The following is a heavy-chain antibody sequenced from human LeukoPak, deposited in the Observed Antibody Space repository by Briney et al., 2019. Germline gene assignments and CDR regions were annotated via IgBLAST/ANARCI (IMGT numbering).Heavy chain of an antibody. Sequence: GASVKVSCKASGYTFTSYGISWVRQAPGQGLEWMGWISAHNGNTNYAQKLQGRVTMTTDTSTSTAYMELRSLRSDDTAVYYCARAYVYDFWSGYYYYYYMDVWGKGTTVTVSS. J-gene: IGHJ6*03. CDR3: ARAYVYDFWSGYYYYYYMDV. CDR2: ISAHNGNT. V-gene: IGHV1-18*01. CDR1: GYTFTSYG. D-gene: IGHD3-3*01.